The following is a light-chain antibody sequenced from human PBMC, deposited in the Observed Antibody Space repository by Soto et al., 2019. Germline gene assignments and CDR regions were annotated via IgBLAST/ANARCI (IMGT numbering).Light chain of an antibody. CDR2: GAS. CDR1: QSVSSSY. CDR3: RQYGSSPPTWT. J-gene: IGKJ1*01. V-gene: IGKV3-20*01. Sequence: EIVLTQSPGTLSLSPGERATLSCRASQSVSSSYLAWYQQKPGQAPRLLIYGASSRATGIPDRFSGSGSGTDFTLTISRLETEDFAVYYWRQYGSSPPTWTLCQGTKVEIK.